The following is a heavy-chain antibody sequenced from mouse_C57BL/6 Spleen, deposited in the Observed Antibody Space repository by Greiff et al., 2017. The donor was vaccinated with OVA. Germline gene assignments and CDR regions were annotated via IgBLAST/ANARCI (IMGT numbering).Heavy chain of an antibody. CDR1: GFTFTDYY. D-gene: IGHD1-1*01. J-gene: IGHJ1*03. CDR2: IRNKANGYTT. V-gene: IGHV7-3*01. Sequence: EVKLMESGGGLVQPGGSLSLSCAASGFTFTDYYMSWVRQPPGKALEWLGFIRNKANGYTTEYSASVKGRFTISRDNSQSILYLQMNALRAEDSATYYCARYYYGSSPWYFDVWGTGTTVTVSS. CDR3: ARYYYGSSPWYFDV.